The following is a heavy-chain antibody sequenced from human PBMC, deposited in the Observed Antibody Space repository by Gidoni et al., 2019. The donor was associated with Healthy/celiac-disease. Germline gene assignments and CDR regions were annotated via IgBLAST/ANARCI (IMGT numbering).Heavy chain of an antibody. J-gene: IGHJ4*02. D-gene: IGHD3-22*01. CDR2: INHSGST. Sequence: QVQLQQWGAGLLKPSETLSLTCAVYGGSFRGYYWSWSRQPPGKGLEWIGEINHSGSTNYTPALKSRVTISVDTSKNQCSLKLSSVTAADTAVYYCARAGYYYDSSGALDYWGQGTLVTVSS. CDR3: ARAGYYYDSSGALDY. V-gene: IGHV4-34*01. CDR1: GGSFRGYY.